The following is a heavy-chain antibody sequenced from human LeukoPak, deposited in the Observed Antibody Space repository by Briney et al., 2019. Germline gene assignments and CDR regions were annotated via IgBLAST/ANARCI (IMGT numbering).Heavy chain of an antibody. Sequence: ASVKVSCKASGYTFTSYGISWVRQAPGQGLEWMGWISAYNGNTDYAQKLQGRVTMTRNTSISTAYMELSSLRSEDTAVYYCARGRTALGWGQGTLVTVSS. V-gene: IGHV1-18*01. CDR2: ISAYNGNT. CDR3: ARGRTALG. D-gene: IGHD7-27*01. J-gene: IGHJ4*02. CDR1: GYTFTSYG.